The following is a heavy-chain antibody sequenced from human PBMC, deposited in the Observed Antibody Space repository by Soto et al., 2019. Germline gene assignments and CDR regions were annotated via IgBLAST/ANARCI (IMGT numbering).Heavy chain of an antibody. V-gene: IGHV1-69*01. D-gene: IGHD6-6*01. CDR3: ARDRSSSSYYGMDV. J-gene: IGHJ6*02. CDR2: IIPIFGTA. Sequence: QVQLVQSGAEVKKPGSSVKVSCKASGGTFGSYAISWVRQAPGQGLEWMGGIIPIFGTANYAQKFQGRVTITADESTSTAYMELSSLRSEDTAVYYCARDRSSSSYYGMDVWGQGTTVTVSS. CDR1: GGTFGSYA.